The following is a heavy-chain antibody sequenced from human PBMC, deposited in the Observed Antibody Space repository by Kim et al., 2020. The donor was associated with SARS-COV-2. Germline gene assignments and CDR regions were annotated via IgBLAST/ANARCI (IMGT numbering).Heavy chain of an antibody. CDR1: GGSISSYY. CDR2: IYYSGST. J-gene: IGHJ4*02. CDR3: ARGTGGYSYLSSYSSSWYGRLYFDY. D-gene: IGHD6-13*01. Sequence: SETLSLTCTVSGGSISSYYWSWIRQPPGKGLEWIGYIYYSGSTNYNPSLKSRVTISVDTSKNQFSLKLSSVTAADTAVYYCARGTGGYSYLSSYSSSWYGRLYFDYWGQGTLVTVSS. V-gene: IGHV4-59*13.